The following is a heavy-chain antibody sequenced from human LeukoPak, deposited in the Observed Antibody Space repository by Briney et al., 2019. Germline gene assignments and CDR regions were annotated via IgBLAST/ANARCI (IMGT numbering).Heavy chain of an antibody. CDR3: ARDRAAYCGGDSYSLAFDV. V-gene: IGHV1-18*01. CDR1: LYTFSRYV. Sequence: GSVKVSCKASLYTFSRYVINGVGQAAGQGGAGVGGICALDGKKNYAQKLQGRVTMTTDTTTSTAYMELRSLRSDDTDVYCCARDRAAYCGGDSYSLAFDVWGQGTMVTVSS. D-gene: IGHD2-21*02. J-gene: IGHJ3*01. CDR2: ICALDGKK.